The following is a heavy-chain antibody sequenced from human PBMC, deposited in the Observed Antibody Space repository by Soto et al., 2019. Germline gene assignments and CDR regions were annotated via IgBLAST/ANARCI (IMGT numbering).Heavy chain of an antibody. D-gene: IGHD6-13*01. CDR3: GREGGRQQLPDHY. Sequence: PWGCPRLCCAACRFTVSIYMIDGVLQTPGKGLEWVSSISSSSSYIYYADSVKGRFTISRDNAKNSLYLQMNSLRAEDTAVYYCGREGGRQQLPDHYSGQRRLGTVYS. J-gene: IGHJ4*02. CDR1: RFTVSIYM. CDR2: ISSSSSYI. V-gene: IGHV3-21*01.